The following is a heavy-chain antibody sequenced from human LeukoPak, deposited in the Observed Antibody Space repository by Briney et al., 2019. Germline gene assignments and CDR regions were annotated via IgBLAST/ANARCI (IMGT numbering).Heavy chain of an antibody. V-gene: IGHV3-13*01. Sequence: GGSLRLSCAASGFTFSSYDMHWVRQATGKGLEWVSAVGVAANTFYSGSVKGRFTISRENAKNSLYLLMTSLRAEDTAVYYCARQNTPHGNFDYWGQGILVTVSS. CDR3: ARQNTPHGNFDY. CDR2: VGVAANT. CDR1: GFTFSSYD. J-gene: IGHJ4*02. D-gene: IGHD1-26*01.